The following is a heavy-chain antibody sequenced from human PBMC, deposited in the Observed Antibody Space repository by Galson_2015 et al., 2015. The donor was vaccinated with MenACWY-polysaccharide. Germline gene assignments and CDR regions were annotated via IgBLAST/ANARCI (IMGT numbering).Heavy chain of an antibody. CDR3: ASLPLGNCGSVSCYGYFHH. CDR2: IYYSGRA. J-gene: IGHJ1*01. V-gene: IGHV4-30-4*08. D-gene: IGHD2-2*01. CDR1: GGSISSGDSY. Sequence: TLSLTCTVSGGSISSGDSYGSWIRQPPGKALEWIGYIYYSGRADYNPSLKSRATVSLDKSKNQFSLKLSFVTAADTAVYYCASLPLGNCGSVSCYGYFHHWGQGTLVTVSS.